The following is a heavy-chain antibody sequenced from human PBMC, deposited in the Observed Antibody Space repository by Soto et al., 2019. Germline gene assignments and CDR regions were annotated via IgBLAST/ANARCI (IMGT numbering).Heavy chain of an antibody. J-gene: IGHJ4*02. CDR3: ARVSAAANVDY. Sequence: GASVKVSCKASGGTFSSYTISWVRQAPGQGLEWMGGIIPIFGTANYAQKFQGRVTIAADESTSTAYMELSSLRSEDTAVYYCARVSAAANVDYWGQGTLVTVSS. CDR2: IIPIFGTA. CDR1: GGTFSSYT. D-gene: IGHD2-2*01. V-gene: IGHV1-69*13.